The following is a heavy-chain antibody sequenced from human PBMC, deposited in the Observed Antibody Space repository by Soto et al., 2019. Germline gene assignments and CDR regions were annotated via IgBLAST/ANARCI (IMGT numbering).Heavy chain of an antibody. J-gene: IGHJ4*02. D-gene: IGHD6-6*01. V-gene: IGHV1-46*01. CDR3: ARESVPSLGWGSSSQLPGDY. Sequence: GASVKVSCKASGYTFTSYYMHWVRQAPGQGLEWMGIINPSGGSTSYAQKFQGRVTMTRDTSTSTVYMELSSLRSEDTAVYYCARESVPSLGWGSSSQLPGDYWGQGTLVTVSS. CDR1: GYTFTSYY. CDR2: INPSGGST.